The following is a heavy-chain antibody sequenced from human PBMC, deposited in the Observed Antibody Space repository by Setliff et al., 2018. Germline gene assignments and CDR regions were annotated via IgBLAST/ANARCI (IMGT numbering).Heavy chain of an antibody. CDR2: IYYRGST. CDR1: GGSISSTSYY. J-gene: IGHJ3*02. D-gene: IGHD4-17*01. Sequence: SETLSLTCTVSGGSISSTSYYWAWIRQPPGKGLEWTGSIYYRGSTFIYPSLRSRVTISADTSKNQFSLKLTSVTAADTAMHYCAGVYGENDLPGIWGQGTMVTVS. V-gene: IGHV4-39*07. CDR3: AGVYGENDLPGI.